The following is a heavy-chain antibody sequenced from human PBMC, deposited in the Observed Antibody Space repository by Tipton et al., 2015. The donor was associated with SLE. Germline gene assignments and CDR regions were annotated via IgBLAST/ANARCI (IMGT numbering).Heavy chain of an antibody. CDR3: ARDSPTVAGTFDS. CDR2: INYSGST. V-gene: IGHV4-34*01. D-gene: IGHD6-19*01. J-gene: IGHJ4*02. CDR1: GGSFSGYY. Sequence: TLSLTCAVYGGSFSGYYWSWIRQPPGKGLEWIGEINYSGSTNYNPSLKSRVTISVDTSKNQFSLKMTSVTAADTAVYYCARDSPTVAGTFDSWGQGTLVIVSS.